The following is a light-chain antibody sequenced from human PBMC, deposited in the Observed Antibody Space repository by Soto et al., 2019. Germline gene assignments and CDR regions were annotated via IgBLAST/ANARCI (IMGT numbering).Light chain of an antibody. V-gene: IGKV1-6*01. CDR2: AAS. J-gene: IGKJ3*01. CDR1: QDIRHD. CDR3: LQDYSYLT. Sequence: AIQMTQSPASLSASVGDRVTITCRASQDIRHDLAWYQQKPGKAPKLLIYAASTLQSGVPSRFSGSGSGTDFTLSISSLQPEDFATYYCLQDYSYLTFGPGTKVDFK.